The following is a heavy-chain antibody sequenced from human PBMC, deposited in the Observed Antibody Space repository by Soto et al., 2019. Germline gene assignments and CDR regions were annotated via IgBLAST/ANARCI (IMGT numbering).Heavy chain of an antibody. D-gene: IGHD1-26*01. Sequence: SVKVSCKASGYTFTSYGISWVRQAPGQGLEWMGWISAYNGNTNYAQKLQGRVTMTTDTSTSTAYMELRSLRSDDTAVYYCARGGSYSGSYPWGGYYYYGMDVWGQGTTVTVSS. CDR3: ARGGSYSGSYPWGGYYYYGMDV. CDR2: ISAYNGNT. CDR1: GYTFTSYG. J-gene: IGHJ6*02. V-gene: IGHV1-18*01.